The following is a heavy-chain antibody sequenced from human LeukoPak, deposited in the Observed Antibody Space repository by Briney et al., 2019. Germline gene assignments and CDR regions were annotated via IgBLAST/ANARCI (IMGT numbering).Heavy chain of an antibody. J-gene: IGHJ4*02. CDR2: INPSGGST. CDR3: ATADYGLGVGFDY. Sequence: ASVKVSCKASGYTFTSYYMHWVRQAPGQGLEWMGIINPSGGSTSYAQKFQGRVTMTEDTSTDTAYMELSSLRSEDTAVYYCATADYGLGVGFDYWGQGTLVTVSS. D-gene: IGHD4-17*01. V-gene: IGHV1-46*01. CDR1: GYTFTSYY.